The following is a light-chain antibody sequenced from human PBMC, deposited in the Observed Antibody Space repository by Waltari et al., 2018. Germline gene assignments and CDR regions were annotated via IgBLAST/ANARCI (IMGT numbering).Light chain of an antibody. Sequence: DIVMTQSPDSLAVSLGERATINCKSSPSILYKSNNKNFLAWYQQKPGQPPKLLISWASTRESGVPDRFSGGGSGTDFTLTISSLQAEDVAVYYCQQYYSSPRTFGQGTKVEIK. CDR3: QQYYSSPRT. V-gene: IGKV4-1*01. J-gene: IGKJ1*01. CDR2: WAS. CDR1: PSILYKSNNKNF.